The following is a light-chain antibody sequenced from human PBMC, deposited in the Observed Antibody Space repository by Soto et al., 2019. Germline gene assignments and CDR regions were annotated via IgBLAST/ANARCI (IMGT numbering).Light chain of an antibody. CDR2: SNN. J-gene: IGLJ2*01. CDR1: SSNIGSNT. Sequence: QSVLTQPPSASGTPGQRVSISCSGSSSNIGSNTVNRYQQLPGTAPKLLIYSNNQRPSGVPDRFSGSKSGTSASLAISGLQSEDEADYYCAAWDDSLNGVVFGRGTKLTVL. V-gene: IGLV1-44*01. CDR3: AAWDDSLNGVV.